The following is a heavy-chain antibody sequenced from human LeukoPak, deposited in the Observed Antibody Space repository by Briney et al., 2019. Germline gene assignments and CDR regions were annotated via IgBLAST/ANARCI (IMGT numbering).Heavy chain of an antibody. CDR1: GFTFSSYW. J-gene: IGHJ4*02. D-gene: IGHD6-13*01. CDR3: ARLKVAAAGSFDY. CDR2: IKQDGSEK. Sequence: SGGSLRLSCAASGFTFSSYWMSWVRQAPGKGLEWVANIKQDGSEKYYVDSVKGRFTISRDNAKNSLYLQMNSLRAEDTAVYYCARLKVAAAGSFDYWGQGTLVTVSS. V-gene: IGHV3-7*01.